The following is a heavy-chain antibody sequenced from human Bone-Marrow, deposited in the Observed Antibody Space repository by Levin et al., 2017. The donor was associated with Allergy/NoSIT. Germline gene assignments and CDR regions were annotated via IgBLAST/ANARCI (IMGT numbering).Heavy chain of an antibody. Sequence: GGSLRLSCLASGFAVSDTYMTWVRQAPGKGLEWVSVIYTGDSVFHADSVRGRFAISRDNSENTVYLQMNSLRAEDTAVYYCARDWSRGIYGDLYYFDYWGQGTLVAVSS. CDR3: ARDWSRGIYGDLYYFDY. D-gene: IGHD4-17*01. CDR1: GFAVSDTY. V-gene: IGHV3-66*02. CDR2: IYTGDSV. J-gene: IGHJ4*02.